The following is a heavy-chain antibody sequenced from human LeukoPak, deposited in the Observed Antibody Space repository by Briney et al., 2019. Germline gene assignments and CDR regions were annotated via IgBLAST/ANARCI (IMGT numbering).Heavy chain of an antibody. CDR2: ISYDGSNK. V-gene: IGHV3-30*18. CDR1: GFTFSSYG. D-gene: IGHD3-10*01. Sequence: PGGSLRLSCAASGFTFSSYGMHWVRQAPGKGLEWVAVISYDGSNKYYADSVKGRFTISRDNSKNTLYLQMNSLRAEDTAVYYCAKDGRRVRGVPASDWGQGTLVTVSS. J-gene: IGHJ4*02. CDR3: AKDGRRVRGVPASD.